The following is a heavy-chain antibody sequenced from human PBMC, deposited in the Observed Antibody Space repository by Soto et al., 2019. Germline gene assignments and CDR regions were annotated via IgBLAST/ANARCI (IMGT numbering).Heavy chain of an antibody. V-gene: IGHV3-23*01. CDR3: AKDLAARQGYYYYYGMDV. CDR2: ISGSGGST. D-gene: IGHD6-6*01. J-gene: IGHJ6*02. Sequence: GGSLRLSCAASGFTFSSYAMSWVRQAPGKGLEWVSAISGSGGSTYYADSVKGRFTISRDNSKNTLYLQMNSLRAEDTAVYYCAKDLAARQGYYYYYGMDVWGQGTRVTVSS. CDR1: GFTFSSYA.